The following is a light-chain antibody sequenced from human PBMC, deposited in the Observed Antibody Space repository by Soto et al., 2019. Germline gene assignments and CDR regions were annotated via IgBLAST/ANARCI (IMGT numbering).Light chain of an antibody. CDR3: QPRANWLT. J-gene: IGKJ4*01. Sequence: EIVLTQSPATLSLSPGERVTLSCRASQSISRYLAWYQHIPGQAPRLLIHYSSNRATGIPARFSGSGSGTDFTLTISRLEREDIADYYGQPRANWLTVGGGNKVDIK. V-gene: IGKV3-11*01. CDR2: YSS. CDR1: QSISRY.